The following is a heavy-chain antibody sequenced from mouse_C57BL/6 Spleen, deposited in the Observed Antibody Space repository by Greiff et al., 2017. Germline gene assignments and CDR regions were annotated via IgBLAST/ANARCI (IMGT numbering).Heavy chain of an antibody. D-gene: IGHD1-1*01. V-gene: IGHV5-17*01. CDR2: ISSGSSTI. CDR1: GFTFSDYG. J-gene: IGHJ4*01. CDR3: ARQNYYGSRDAMDY. Sequence: EVQLKESGGGLVKPGGSLKLSCAASGFTFSDYGMHWVRQAPEKGLEWVAYISSGSSTIYYADTVKGRFTISRDNAKNTLFLQMTSLRSEDTAMYYCARQNYYGSRDAMDYWGQGTSVTVSS.